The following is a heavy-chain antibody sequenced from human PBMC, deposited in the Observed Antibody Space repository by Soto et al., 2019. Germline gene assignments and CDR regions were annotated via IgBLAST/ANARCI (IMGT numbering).Heavy chain of an antibody. V-gene: IGHV4-59*01. J-gene: IGHJ5*02. D-gene: IGHD3-10*01. Sequence: SETLSLTCTVSGGSISSYYWSWIREPPGKGLEWIGYIYYSGITKYSPSLKSRVTISVDTSKNQFSLKRSSVTAAETAVYYCARDSGSGSYSYNYFDPWGQGTLVTSPQ. CDR3: ARDSGSGSYSYNYFDP. CDR1: GGSISSYY. CDR2: IYYSGIT.